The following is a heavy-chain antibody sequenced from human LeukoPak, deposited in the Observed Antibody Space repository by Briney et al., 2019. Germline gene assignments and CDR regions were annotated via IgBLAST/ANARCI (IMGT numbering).Heavy chain of an antibody. CDR1: GSTFDDYA. CDR3: AKGFVVVTAIRKDAFDI. V-gene: IGHV3-9*01. J-gene: IGHJ3*02. D-gene: IGHD2-21*02. CDR2: ISWNSGSI. Sequence: GRSLRFSCAASGSTFDDYAMHWVRQAPGKGLEWVSGISWNSGSIGYADSVKGRFTISRDNAKNSLYLQMNSLRAEDTALYYCAKGFVVVTAIRKDAFDIWGQGTMVTVSS.